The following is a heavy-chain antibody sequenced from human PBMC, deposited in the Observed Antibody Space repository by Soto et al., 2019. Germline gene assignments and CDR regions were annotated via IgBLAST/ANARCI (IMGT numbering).Heavy chain of an antibody. CDR2: INGGGGTT. CDR3: AKDRHPDGIWTFDY. Sequence: PGGSLRLSCAASGFSFCGYTMNWVRQAQGKGLEWISGINGGGGTTYYADSVKGRFTISRDDSKNILYLQMNSPRAEDTAIYYSAKDRHPDGIWTFDYWGRGTLVTVSS. V-gene: IGHV3-23*01. CDR1: GFSFCGYT. D-gene: IGHD3-9*01. J-gene: IGHJ4*02.